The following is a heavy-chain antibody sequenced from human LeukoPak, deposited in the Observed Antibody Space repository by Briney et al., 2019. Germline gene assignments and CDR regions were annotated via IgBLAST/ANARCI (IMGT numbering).Heavy chain of an antibody. J-gene: IGHJ3*02. V-gene: IGHV1-18*01. D-gene: IGHD6-13*01. CDR3: ARDRIAAANDAFDI. CDR1: GYTFTSYG. Sequence: GDSVTVSCKASGYTFTSYGISWVRQAPGEGSEWRGWISAYNGNTNYAQKLQGRVTMTTDTSTSTAYMELRSLRSDDTAVYYCARDRIAAANDAFDIWGQGTMVTVSS. CDR2: ISAYNGNT.